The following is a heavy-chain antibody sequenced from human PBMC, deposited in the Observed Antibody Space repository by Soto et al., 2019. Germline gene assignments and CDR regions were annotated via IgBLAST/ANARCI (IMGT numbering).Heavy chain of an antibody. V-gene: IGHV1-69*01. CDR1: GGTFSSYA. CDR2: IIPMYGPA. Sequence: QVPLVQSGAEVKKPGSSVTVSCKASGGTFSSYAIHWVRQAPGQGLEWMGGIIPMYGPAKYAQRFQGRVTITADESTTTVYMELTILTPQDTAVYYCARVTTMFRGSIDNWFDPWGHGTLVTVSS. D-gene: IGHD3-10*01. CDR3: ARVTTMFRGSIDNWFDP. J-gene: IGHJ5*02.